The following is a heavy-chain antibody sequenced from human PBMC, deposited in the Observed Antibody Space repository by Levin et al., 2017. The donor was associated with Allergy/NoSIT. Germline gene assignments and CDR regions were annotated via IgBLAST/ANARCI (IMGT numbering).Heavy chain of an antibody. CDR2: ISASGSPT. J-gene: IGHJ4*02. V-gene: IGHV3-48*04. Sequence: GGSLRLSCSVSGFTFEIYGMNWVRQAPRKRLEWVSHISASGSPTYYADPVRGRFTISRDNAKQSLYLQMTSLRVEDTAVYYCARGLFDFWGQGALVTVSS. CDR3: ARGLFDF. CDR1: GFTFEIYG. D-gene: IGHD5-12*01.